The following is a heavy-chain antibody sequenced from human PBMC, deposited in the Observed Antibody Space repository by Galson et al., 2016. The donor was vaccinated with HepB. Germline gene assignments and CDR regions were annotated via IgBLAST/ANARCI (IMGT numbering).Heavy chain of an antibody. V-gene: IGHV4-4*01. D-gene: IGHD3-10*01. CDR3: TRQYSGSYLDS. Sequence: PETLSLTCAVSGGSISSSPCWTWVRQPPGKGLEWIGQISHSGTTNHRPSLKSRVTLSVDPSKNRFSLNLGYVTAADPAFYFGTRQYSGSYLDSWGQGTVVTVSS. J-gene: IGHJ4*02. CDR1: GGSISSSPC. CDR2: ISHSGTT.